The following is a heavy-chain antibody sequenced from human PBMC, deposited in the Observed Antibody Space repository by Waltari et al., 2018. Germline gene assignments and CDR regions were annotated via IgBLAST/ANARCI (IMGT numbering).Heavy chain of an antibody. CDR2: IWYDGSNK. D-gene: IGHD3-10*01. Sequence: QVQLVESGGGVVQPGRSLRISCAASGFTFSSYGLPWVRQAPGKGLEGVAVIWYDGSNKYYADSVKGRFTISRDNSKNTLYLQMNSLRAEDTAMYYCAKDSSMVAYFDYWGQGTLVTVSS. V-gene: IGHV3-30*18. CDR3: AKDSSMVAYFDY. J-gene: IGHJ4*02. CDR1: GFTFSSYG.